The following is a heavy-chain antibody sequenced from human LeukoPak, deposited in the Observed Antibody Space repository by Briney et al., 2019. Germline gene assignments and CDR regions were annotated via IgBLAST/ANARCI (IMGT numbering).Heavy chain of an antibody. CDR3: ARGRGEGRGISMVRGVRAPSYNWFDP. CDR2: VFYSGTF. CDR1: GTSISSSGYS. D-gene: IGHD3-10*01. V-gene: IGHV4-30-4*07. Sequence: SQTLSLTCTVSGTSISSSGYSWNWIRQPPGKGLEWIGYVFYSGTFHYNSSLKSRVTISLDTSTNQFSLRLSSVTAADTAVYYCARGRGEGRGISMVRGVRAPSYNWFDPWGHGTLVTVSS. J-gene: IGHJ5*02.